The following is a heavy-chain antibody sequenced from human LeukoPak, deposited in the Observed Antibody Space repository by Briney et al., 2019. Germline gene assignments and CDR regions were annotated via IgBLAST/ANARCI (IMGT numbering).Heavy chain of an antibody. CDR1: GGSFSGYY. CDR3: ARSYSGSFLY. CDR2: IYYSGNT. D-gene: IGHD1-26*01. J-gene: IGHJ4*02. Sequence: SETLSLTCAVYGGSFSGYYWSWIRQPPGKGLEWIGSIYYSGNTYYNASLKSQVSISIDTSKNQFSLRLTSVTAADTAVYYCARSYSGSFLYWGQGSLVTVSS. V-gene: IGHV4-34*01.